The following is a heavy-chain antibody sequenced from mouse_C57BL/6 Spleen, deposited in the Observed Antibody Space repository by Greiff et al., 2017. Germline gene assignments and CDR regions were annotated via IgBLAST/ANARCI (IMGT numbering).Heavy chain of an antibody. D-gene: IGHD4-1*01. CDR1: GYAFSSSW. Sequence: QVQLQQSGPELVKPGASVKISCKASGYAFSSSWMNWVKQRPGKGLEWIGRIYPGDGDTNYNGKFKGKATLTADKSSSTAYMQLSSLTSEDSAVYFCARGWDGLAMDYWGQGTSVTASS. CDR3: ARGWDGLAMDY. CDR2: IYPGDGDT. J-gene: IGHJ4*01. V-gene: IGHV1-82*01.